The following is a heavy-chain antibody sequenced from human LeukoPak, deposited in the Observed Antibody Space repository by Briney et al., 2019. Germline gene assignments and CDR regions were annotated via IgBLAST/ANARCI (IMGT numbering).Heavy chain of an antibody. V-gene: IGHV6-1*01. J-gene: IGHJ4*02. CDR2: TYYRSKWYN. D-gene: IGHD4-17*01. CDR1: GDRVSSNSVA. CDR3: AREKYGDYPALDY. Sequence: SQTLSLTCAISGDRVSSNSVAWNWIRQSPSRGLEWLGGTYYRSKWYNDYAVSVKSRIIINADTSKKQFSLHLKSVTPEDTAVYYCAREKYGDYPALDYWGQGTLVTVSS.